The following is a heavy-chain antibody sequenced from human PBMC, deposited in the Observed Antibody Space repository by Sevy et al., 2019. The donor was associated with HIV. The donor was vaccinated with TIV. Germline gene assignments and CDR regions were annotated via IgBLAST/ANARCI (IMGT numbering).Heavy chain of an antibody. Sequence: ASVKVSCKASVGTFSSYAISWVRQAPGQGLEWMGGLLPIFGTANYAQKFQGRVTITADKSTSTAYMELSSLRSEDTDVYYCALGQDYYYYLDVWGKGTTVTVSS. CDR1: VGTFSSYA. J-gene: IGHJ6*03. CDR3: ALGQDYYYYLDV. CDR2: LLPIFGTA. V-gene: IGHV1-69*06.